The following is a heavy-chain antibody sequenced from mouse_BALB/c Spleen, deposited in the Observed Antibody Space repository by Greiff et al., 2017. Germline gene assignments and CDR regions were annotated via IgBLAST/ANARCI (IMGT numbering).Heavy chain of an antibody. Sequence: EVMLVESGGGLVQPGGSRKLSCAASGFTFSDYGMAWVRQAPGKGPEWVAFISNLAYSIYYADTVTGRFTISRENAKNTLYLEMSSLRSEDTAMYYCARGGGAWFAYWGQGTLVTVSA. CDR1: GFTFSDYG. D-gene: IGHD1-1*02. CDR2: ISNLAYSI. J-gene: IGHJ3*01. CDR3: ARGGGAWFAY. V-gene: IGHV5-15*02.